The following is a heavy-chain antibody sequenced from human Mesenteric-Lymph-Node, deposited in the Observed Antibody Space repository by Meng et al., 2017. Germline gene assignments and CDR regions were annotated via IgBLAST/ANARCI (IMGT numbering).Heavy chain of an antibody. D-gene: IGHD5-12*01. CDR2: VIPNSGGT. CDR1: GYTFTAYN. V-gene: IGHV1-2*06. CDR3: ARDQVRGYDFDY. Sequence: QVQLVQSGAEVKKPGASVKVSCKPSGYTFTAYNIHWVRQAPGRGLEWMGRVIPNSGGTNYAQKFQGRVTMTRDTSISTAYMELSRLRSDDAAVYYCARDQVRGYDFDYWGQGTLVTVSS. J-gene: IGHJ4*02.